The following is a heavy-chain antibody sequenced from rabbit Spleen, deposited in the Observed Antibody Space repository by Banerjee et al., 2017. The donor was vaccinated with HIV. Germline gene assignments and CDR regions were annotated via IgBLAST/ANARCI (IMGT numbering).Heavy chain of an antibody. CDR1: GFSFSSRHY. CDR2: IHIGSGKT. J-gene: IGHJ4*01. D-gene: IGHD2-1*01. CDR3: ARWIDGGDSDL. V-gene: IGHV1S40*01. Sequence: QSLEESGGDLVKPGASLTLTCTASGFSFSSRHYIYWVRQAPGKGLEWISGIHIGSGKTYYANWAKGRFTISKTSSTTVHLQMTSLTAADTATYFCARWIDGGDSDLWGPGHPRHRL.